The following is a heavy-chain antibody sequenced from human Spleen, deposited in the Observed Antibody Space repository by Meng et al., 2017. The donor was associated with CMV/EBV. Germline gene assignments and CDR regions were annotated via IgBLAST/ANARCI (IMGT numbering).Heavy chain of an antibody. Sequence: GSLRLSCAVYGGSFSGYYWSWIRQPPGKGLEWIGEINHSGSTNYNPSLKSRVTISVDTSKNQFSLKLSSVTAADTAVYYCARAVVPAAIHWFDPWGQGTLVTVSS. V-gene: IGHV4-34*01. CDR3: ARAVVPAAIHWFDP. D-gene: IGHD2-2*01. CDR2: INHSGST. CDR1: GGSFSGYY. J-gene: IGHJ5*02.